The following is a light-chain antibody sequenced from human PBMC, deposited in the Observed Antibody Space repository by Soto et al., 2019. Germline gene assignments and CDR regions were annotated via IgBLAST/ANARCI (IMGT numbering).Light chain of an antibody. Sequence: EIVLTQSPGTLSLSPGERATLSCRASQNVSSNLAWYQQKPGQAPRLLIYGASTRATGIPARISGSGSGTEFALTISSLQSEDFAVYYCQQYNNWPPITFGQGTRLEIK. V-gene: IGKV3-15*01. CDR1: QNVSSN. CDR2: GAS. J-gene: IGKJ5*01. CDR3: QQYNNWPPIT.